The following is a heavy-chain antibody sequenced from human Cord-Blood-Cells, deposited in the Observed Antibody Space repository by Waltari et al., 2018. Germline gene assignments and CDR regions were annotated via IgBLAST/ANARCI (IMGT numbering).Heavy chain of an antibody. J-gene: IGHJ3*02. Sequence: QVQLQESGPGLVKPSETLSLTCPVSGGSISSYYWSWIRQPPGKGLEWIGYIYYSGSTNYNPSLKSRVTISVDTSKNQFSLKLSSVTAADTAVYYCARDSGRIWGQGTMVTVSS. V-gene: IGHV4-59*01. CDR2: IYYSGST. CDR3: ARDSGRI. CDR1: GGSISSYY. D-gene: IGHD6-25*01.